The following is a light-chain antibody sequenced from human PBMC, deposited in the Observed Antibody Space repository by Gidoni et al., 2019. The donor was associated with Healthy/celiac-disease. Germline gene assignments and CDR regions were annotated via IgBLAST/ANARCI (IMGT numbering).Light chain of an antibody. CDR1: SSDVGAYHY. V-gene: IGLV2-8*01. J-gene: IGLJ1*01. CDR2: EVT. Sequence: QSALTQPPSASGSPGQSVTISCTGTSSDVGAYHYVSWYQQHPGKAPKLIIYEVTKRPSGVPDRFSGSKSGNTASLTVSGLQAEDEADYYCSSYAGSNNYVFGTGTKVTVL. CDR3: SSYAGSNNYV.